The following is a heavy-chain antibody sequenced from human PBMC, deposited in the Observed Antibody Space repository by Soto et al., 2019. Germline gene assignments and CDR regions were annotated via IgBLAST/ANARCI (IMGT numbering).Heavy chain of an antibody. CDR3: ATLSRSPAGDGVDV. Sequence: QVQLQESGPGLVKPSETLSLTCTVSGGSISNYYWSWVRPPPGKGLEWIGYSHYTGSTNYNPSLTCRVTRSVGASKRHFSLELSSVTAADTAVYYCATLSRSPAGDGVDVWGLGTAFIVSS. D-gene: IGHD2-15*01. J-gene: IGHJ6*02. CDR2: SHYTGST. V-gene: IGHV4-59*08. CDR1: GGSISNYY.